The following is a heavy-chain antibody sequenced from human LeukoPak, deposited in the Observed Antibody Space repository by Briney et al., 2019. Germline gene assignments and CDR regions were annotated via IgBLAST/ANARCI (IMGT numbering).Heavy chain of an antibody. Sequence: PSQTLSLTCAVSGGSISSGGYSGSWIRQPPGKGLGWIGYIYHSGSTYYNPSLKSRVTISVDRSKNQFSLKLRSVTAADTAVYYCASGNGDVWGQGTTVTVSS. J-gene: IGHJ6*02. D-gene: IGHD2-8*01. CDR1: GGSISSGGYS. V-gene: IGHV4-30-2*01. CDR3: ASGNGDV. CDR2: IYHSGST.